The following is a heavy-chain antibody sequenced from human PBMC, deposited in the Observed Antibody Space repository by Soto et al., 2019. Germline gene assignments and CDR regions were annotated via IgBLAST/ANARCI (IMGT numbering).Heavy chain of an antibody. CDR3: SRMKLPRLDH. J-gene: IGHJ4*02. V-gene: IGHV1-69*09. CDR2: INPASQLR. D-gene: IGHD2-21*01. CDR1: GVPFNSYG. Sequence: QVVLLQSGTEVKRPGSSVKVSCKASGVPFNSYGFAWVRQAPGRGLEWVGRINPASQLRIYEQSVQGRVTITADTATTTAYMEWSGLTSEETAVYYCSRMKLPRLDHWCQGTLVTVSS.